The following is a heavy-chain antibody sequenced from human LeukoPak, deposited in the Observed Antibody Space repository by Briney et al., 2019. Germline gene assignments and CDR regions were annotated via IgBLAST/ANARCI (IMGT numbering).Heavy chain of an antibody. CDR3: ARERPPGDSSSWFLEGYFDI. Sequence: GASVKVSCKASGGTFSSHAITWVRQAPGQGLEWMGRIIPIFGTANYAQKFQGRVTITTDESTRTAYMELSSLRSEDTAVYYCARERPPGDSSSWFLEGYFDIWGQGSLVIVSS. CDR2: IIPIFGTA. CDR1: GGTFSSHA. J-gene: IGHJ4*02. V-gene: IGHV1-69*05. D-gene: IGHD6-13*01.